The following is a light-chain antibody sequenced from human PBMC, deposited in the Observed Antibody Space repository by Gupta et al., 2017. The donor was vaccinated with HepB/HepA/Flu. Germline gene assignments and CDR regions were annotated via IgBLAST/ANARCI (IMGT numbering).Light chain of an antibody. Sequence: NFMLTQPHSVSESPGKTVTISCTRSSGSIASNYVQWYQQRPGSAPTTVIDEDNQRPSGVPDRVSGSIDSSSNSASLTISGLKTEDEADYYCQSYDSSNLVFGGGTKLTVL. J-gene: IGLJ2*01. V-gene: IGLV6-57*03. CDR3: QSYDSSNLV. CDR2: EDN. CDR1: SGSIASNY.